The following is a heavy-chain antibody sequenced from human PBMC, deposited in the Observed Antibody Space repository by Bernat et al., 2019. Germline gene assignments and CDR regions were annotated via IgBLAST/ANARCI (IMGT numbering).Heavy chain of an antibody. V-gene: IGHV1-3*01. J-gene: IGHJ4*02. Sequence: QVQLVQSGAEVKKPGASVKVSCKASAYTFTSYAMHWVRQAPGQRLEWMGWINAGNGNMKYSQKFQGRVTITWDRSAGTAYMELSSLTSEDTAIYFCARGWAVVVSATYFDYWGQGTVVIVSS. D-gene: IGHD2-15*01. CDR3: ARGWAVVVSATYFDY. CDR2: INAGNGNM. CDR1: AYTFTSYA.